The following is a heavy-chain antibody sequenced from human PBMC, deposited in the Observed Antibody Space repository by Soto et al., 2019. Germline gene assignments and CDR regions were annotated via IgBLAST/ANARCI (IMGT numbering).Heavy chain of an antibody. CDR1: GGTFSSYA. Sequence: ASVKVSCKASGGTFSSYAISWVRQAPGQGLEWMGGIIPIFGTANYAQKFQGRVTITADESTSTAYMELSSLRSEDTAVYYCASYYSSGSYSYYYYGMDVWGQGTTVTVSS. CDR3: ASYYSSGSYSYYYYGMDV. J-gene: IGHJ6*02. CDR2: IIPIFGTA. D-gene: IGHD3-10*01. V-gene: IGHV1-69*13.